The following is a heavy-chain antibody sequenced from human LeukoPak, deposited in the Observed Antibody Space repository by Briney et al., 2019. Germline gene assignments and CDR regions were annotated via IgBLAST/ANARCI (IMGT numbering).Heavy chain of an antibody. CDR2: IYYSGST. D-gene: IGHD6-6*01. CDR1: GGSISSGDYY. Sequence: SETLSLTCTVSGGSISSGDYYWSWLRQPPGKGLEWIGYIYYSGSTYYNPSLKSRVTISVDTSKNQFSLKLSSVTAADTAVYYCARETIAARPYWFDPWGQGTLVTVSS. V-gene: IGHV4-30-4*01. J-gene: IGHJ5*02. CDR3: ARETIAARPYWFDP.